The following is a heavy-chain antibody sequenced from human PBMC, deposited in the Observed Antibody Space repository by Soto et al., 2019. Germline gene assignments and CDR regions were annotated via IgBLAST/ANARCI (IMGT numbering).Heavy chain of an antibody. CDR2: TYYRSRWFN. V-gene: IGHV6-1*01. J-gene: IGHJ5*01. CDR3: VRLIGNSWLDS. Sequence: SQPRALTCYISWFRDSHNNATWTWIRQSPSRGLEWLGRTYYRSRWFNDYAVSVQGRITISPDTSNNQFSLQLISVTPDDAAVYYCVRLIGNSWLDSWVQGTQVTVSS. CDR1: WFRDSHNNAT.